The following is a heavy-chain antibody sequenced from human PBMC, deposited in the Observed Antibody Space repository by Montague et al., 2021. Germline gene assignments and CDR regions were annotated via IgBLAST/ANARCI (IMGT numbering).Heavy chain of an antibody. Sequence: NDYAVSVKSRITINPDTSKNQISLQLNSVTPEDTAVYYCARTSASSDYWGQGNLVTVSS. D-gene: IGHD1-26*01. CDR3: ARTSASSDY. J-gene: IGHJ4*02. CDR2: N. V-gene: IGHV6-1*01.